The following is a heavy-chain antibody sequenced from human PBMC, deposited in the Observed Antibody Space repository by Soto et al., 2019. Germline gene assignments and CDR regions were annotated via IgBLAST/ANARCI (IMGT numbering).Heavy chain of an antibody. CDR3: ARMGSQPYNYNGMDA. CDR1: GFTFSSYS. CDR2: ISSSSSYI. D-gene: IGHD2-2*01. Sequence: EVQLVESGGGLVKPGGSLRLSCAASGFTFSSYSMNWVRQAPGKGLEWVSSISSSSSYIYYADSVKGRFTISRDNAKNSLYLQMRSLRAEDTAVYYCARMGSQPYNYNGMDAWCQGTTGTVS. V-gene: IGHV3-21*01. J-gene: IGHJ6*02.